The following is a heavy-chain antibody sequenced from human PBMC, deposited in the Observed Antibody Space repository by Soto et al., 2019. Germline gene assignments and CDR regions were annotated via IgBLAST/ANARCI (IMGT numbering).Heavy chain of an antibody. V-gene: IGHV4-30-4*01. Sequence: SETLSLTCTVSGGSISSGDYYWSWIRQPPGKGLEWIGYIYYSGSTYYNPSLKSRVTISVDTSKNQFSLKLSSVTAADTAVYYCARGPILRFLEWPPGNWGQGTLVTVSS. CDR3: ARGPILRFLEWPPGN. D-gene: IGHD3-3*01. J-gene: IGHJ4*02. CDR2: IYYSGST. CDR1: GGSISSGDYY.